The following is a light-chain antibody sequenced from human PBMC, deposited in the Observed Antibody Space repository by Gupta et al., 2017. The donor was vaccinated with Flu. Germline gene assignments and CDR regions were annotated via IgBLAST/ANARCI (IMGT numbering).Light chain of an antibody. J-gene: IGKJ1*01. V-gene: IGKV1-5*03. CDR1: QRISGW. Sequence: DIQMPQSPSTLSPSVGDRVTITCRASQRISGWLGWYQQRPGKAPNLLIYGSSTLQSGVPSRFSGSGSGTEFTLTISSLQPDDFATYFCQQYDTFWTFGQGTKVEVK. CDR3: QQYDTFWT. CDR2: GSS.